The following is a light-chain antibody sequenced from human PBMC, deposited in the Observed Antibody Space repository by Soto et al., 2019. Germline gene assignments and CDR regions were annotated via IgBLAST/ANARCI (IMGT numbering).Light chain of an antibody. Sequence: EIGLTQSPATLSVSPGERVTLSCRASQTVSGDLAWYHHKPGQAPRLLIYDASARALDTPARFAGSGSGTEFTLTISSLQSEDFAVYFCQQYNNWPITFGQGARLEI. CDR2: DAS. CDR3: QQYNNWPIT. CDR1: QTVSGD. J-gene: IGKJ5*01. V-gene: IGKV3-15*01.